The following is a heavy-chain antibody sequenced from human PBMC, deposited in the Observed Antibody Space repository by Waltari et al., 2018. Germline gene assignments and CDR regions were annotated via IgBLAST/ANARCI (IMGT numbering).Heavy chain of an antibody. CDR2: IYYSGST. D-gene: IGHD3-22*01. CDR1: GGSISSSSYY. V-gene: IGHV4-39*01. J-gene: IGHJ4*02. CDR3: ASRPIDYYVSSGYYGFDY. Sequence: QLQLQESGPGLVKPSETLSLTCTVSGGSISSSSYYWGWIRQPPGKGLEWIGSIYYSGSTYYNPSLKSRVTISVDTSKNQFSLKLSSVTAADTAVYYCASRPIDYYVSSGYYGFDYWGQGTLVTVSS.